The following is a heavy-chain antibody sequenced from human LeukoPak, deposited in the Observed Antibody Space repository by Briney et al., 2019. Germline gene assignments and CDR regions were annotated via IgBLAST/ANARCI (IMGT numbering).Heavy chain of an antibody. CDR2: FDPEDGET. Sequence: ASVKVSCKVSGYTLTELSMHWVRQAPGKGLEWMGGFDPEDGETIYAQKFQGRVTMTEDTSTDTAYMELSSLRSEDTAVYYCATSSGWYGGGDYWGQGTLVPSPQ. V-gene: IGHV1-24*01. CDR3: ATSSGWYGGGDY. D-gene: IGHD6-19*01. CDR1: GYTLTELS. J-gene: IGHJ4*02.